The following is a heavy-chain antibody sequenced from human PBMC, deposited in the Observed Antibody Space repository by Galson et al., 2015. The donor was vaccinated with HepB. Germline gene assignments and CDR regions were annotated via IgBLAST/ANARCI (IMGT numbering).Heavy chain of an antibody. V-gene: IGHV3-23*01. D-gene: IGHD1-26*01. J-gene: IGHJ2*01. CDR1: VFTFNSYA. CDR3: ARDSGRYSSDWYFDL. CDR2: ISGSGDST. Sequence: SLRLSCAASVFTFNSYAMNWVRQAPGKGLEWVSGISGSGDSTYYADSVKGRFTISRDNSKNTVYLQMNSLRAEDTAVYYCARDSGRYSSDWYFDLWGRGTLVTVSS.